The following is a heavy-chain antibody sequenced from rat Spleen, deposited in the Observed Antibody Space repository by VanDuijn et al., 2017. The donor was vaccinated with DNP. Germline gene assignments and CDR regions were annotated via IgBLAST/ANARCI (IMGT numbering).Heavy chain of an antibody. J-gene: IGHJ1*01. CDR1: GYTFTTYY. V-gene: IGHV1-43*01. Sequence: QVQLQQSGTELAKPGSSVKISCKASGYTFTTYYIGWIKQTTGQGLKYLGYINTGSGGTNYNEMFKGKATLTLDKSSSTAFLQLSSLTPDDSAVYYCASSNWGYYWYFDFWGPGTMVTVSS. CDR3: ASSNWGYYWYFDF. CDR2: INTGSGGT. D-gene: IGHD5-1*01.